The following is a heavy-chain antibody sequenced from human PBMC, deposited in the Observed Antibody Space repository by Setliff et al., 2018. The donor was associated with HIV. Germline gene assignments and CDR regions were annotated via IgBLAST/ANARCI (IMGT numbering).Heavy chain of an antibody. D-gene: IGHD6-19*01. CDR3: ARPHSGRGGGAWFDP. Sequence: SETLSLTCRVXXGSITRGNYYWGWIRQAPGKGLEWIASMIYGGDTWYNPSLKSRVTIYVDTANNEISLRLSSVTAEDAAVYRCARPHSGRGGGAWFDPWGQGIQVTVSS. CDR1: XGSITRGNYY. V-gene: IGHV4-39*01. J-gene: IGHJ5*02. CDR2: MIYGGDT.